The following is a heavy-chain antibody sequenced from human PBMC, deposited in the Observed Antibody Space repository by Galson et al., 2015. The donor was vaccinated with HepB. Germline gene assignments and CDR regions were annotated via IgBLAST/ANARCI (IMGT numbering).Heavy chain of an antibody. CDR2: TYYRSKWYN. CDR3: ARDLEGLAYCGGDCYYFDY. J-gene: IGHJ4*02. D-gene: IGHD2-21*02. CDR1: GDSVSSNSAA. Sequence: CAISGDSVSSNSAAWNWIRQSPSRGLEWLGRTYYRSKWYNDNAVSVKSRITINPDTSKNQFSLQLNSVTPEDTAVYYCARDLEGLAYCGGDCYYFDYWGQGTLVTVSS. V-gene: IGHV6-1*01.